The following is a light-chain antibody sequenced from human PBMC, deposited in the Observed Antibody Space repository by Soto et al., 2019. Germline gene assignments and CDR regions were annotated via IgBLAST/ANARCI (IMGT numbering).Light chain of an antibody. Sequence: DIQMTQSPSTLSASVGDRVTITCRASRIISTCLAWYQQKPGQAPKLLIYDASTLESGVPSRFSGSGSGTEFTLTISSLQPDDFATYYCQQYDISPWTFGQGTKVEIK. V-gene: IGKV1-5*01. J-gene: IGKJ1*01. CDR1: RIISTC. CDR3: QQYDISPWT. CDR2: DAS.